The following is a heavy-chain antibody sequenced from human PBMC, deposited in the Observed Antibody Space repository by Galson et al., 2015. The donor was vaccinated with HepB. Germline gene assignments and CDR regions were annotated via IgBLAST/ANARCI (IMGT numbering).Heavy chain of an antibody. J-gene: IGHJ4*02. CDR1: GFSLSTRGVG. CDR2: IYWDDDE. CDR3: AHSGTTVTTYFDY. D-gene: IGHD4-17*01. V-gene: IGHV2-5*02. Sequence: PALVKPTQTLTLTCTVSGFSLSTRGVGVGWIRQPPGKALECLGIIYWDDDERYSPSLKTRLTITKDTSKNQVVLTMTYMDPVDTATYYCAHSGTTVTTYFDYWGQGTLVTVSS.